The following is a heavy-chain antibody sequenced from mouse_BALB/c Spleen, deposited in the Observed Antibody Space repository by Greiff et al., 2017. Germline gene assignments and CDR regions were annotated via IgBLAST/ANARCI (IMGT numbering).Heavy chain of an antibody. D-gene: IGHD3-3*01. CDR2: ISSGGSYT. CDR3: AREGGRDYAMDY. J-gene: IGHJ4*01. CDR1: GFTFSSYA. Sequence: EVKVVESGGGLVKPGGSLKLSCAASGFTFSSYAMSWVRQSPEKRLEWVAEISSGGSYTYYPDTVTGGFTISRENAKNTLYLEMSSLRSEDTAMYYCAREGGRDYAMDYWGQGTSVTVSS. V-gene: IGHV5-9-4*01.